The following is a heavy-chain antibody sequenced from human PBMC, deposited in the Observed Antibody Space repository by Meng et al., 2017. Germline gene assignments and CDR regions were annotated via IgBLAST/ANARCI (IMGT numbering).Heavy chain of an antibody. Sequence: QLVESGDEVKNPVCSVKVSCKASGGTFVSYAISGVRQAPGQGLEWLEGIIPIFGTANYAQKFQGRVTITADESTSTAYMELSSLRSEDTAVYYCARDYGDYAWIAKRWFDPWGQGTLVTVSS. D-gene: IGHD4-17*01. V-gene: IGHV1-69*01. CDR2: IIPIFGTA. CDR3: ARDYGDYAWIAKRWFDP. CDR1: GGTFVSYA. J-gene: IGHJ5*02.